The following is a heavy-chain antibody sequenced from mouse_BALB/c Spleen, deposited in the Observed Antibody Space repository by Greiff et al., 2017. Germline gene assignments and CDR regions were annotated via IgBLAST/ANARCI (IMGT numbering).Heavy chain of an antibody. J-gene: IGHJ4*01. Sequence: EVKLMESGGGLVQPGGSRKLSCAASGFTFSDYGMAWVRQAPGKGPEWVAFISSGGSTYYPDSVKGRFTISRDNARNILYLQMSSLRSEDTAMYYCARGGGVSYAMDYWGQGTSVTVSS. CDR3: ARGGGVSYAMDY. V-gene: IGHV5-6-5*01. CDR2: ISSGGST. CDR1: GFTFSDYG.